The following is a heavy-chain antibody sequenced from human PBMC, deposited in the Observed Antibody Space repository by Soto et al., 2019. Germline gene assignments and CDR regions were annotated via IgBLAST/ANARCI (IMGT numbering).Heavy chain of an antibody. CDR3: ARGGSGGDCYSGSCYGMDV. CDR2: IYPGDSDT. D-gene: IGHD2-21*02. CDR1: GYSFTIYW. V-gene: IGHV5-51*01. Sequence: GESLKISCNGSGYSFTIYWIGLVLQMPGKGLEWMGIIYPGDSDTRYSPPFQGQVTISADKSISTAYLQWSSLKASDTAMYYCARGGSGGDCYSGSCYGMDVWGQGTTVTVSS. J-gene: IGHJ6*02.